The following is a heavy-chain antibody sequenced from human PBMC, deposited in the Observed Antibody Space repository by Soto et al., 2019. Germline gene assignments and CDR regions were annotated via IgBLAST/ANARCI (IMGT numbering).Heavy chain of an antibody. CDR1: GGTFSSSA. CDR2: IIPIFGTA. Sequence: HVQLVQSGAEVKTLGSSVKVSCKASGGTFSSSAIRLVRRAPGQGLEWMGGIIPIFGTANYAPKVQGRVTITADESTSTGYMELSSLRSEDTAEYYCARADYDSWSGYPAGTNYGMGVWGQGTTVTVSS. V-gene: IGHV1-69*12. D-gene: IGHD3-3*01. CDR3: ARADYDSWSGYPAGTNYGMGV. J-gene: IGHJ6*02.